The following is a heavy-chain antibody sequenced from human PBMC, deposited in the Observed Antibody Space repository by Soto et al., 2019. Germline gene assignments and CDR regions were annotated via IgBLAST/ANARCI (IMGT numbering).Heavy chain of an antibody. CDR1: GGSISRGAYF. J-gene: IGHJ4*02. D-gene: IGHD2-15*01. V-gene: IGHV4-31*03. CDR2: ISYTGAT. Sequence: QVHLQESGPGQVRPSQTLSLSCSVSGGSISRGAYFWTWIRQFPGKGLEWIAYISYTGATYYNPSIKSRVTILAAKSKNQFYLKLNSVTSADTAVYYCARGGPVSVSPAWQLLGYFDYWGQGTLVTVSS. CDR3: ARGGPVSVSPAWQLLGYFDY.